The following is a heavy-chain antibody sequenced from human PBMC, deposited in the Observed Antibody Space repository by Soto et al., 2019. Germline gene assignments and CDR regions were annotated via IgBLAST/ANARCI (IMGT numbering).Heavy chain of an antibody. CDR2: IYYSGST. CDR3: ARGSTVVTPEWYFDL. Sequence: QVQLQESGPGLVKPSQTLSLTCTVSGGSISSGGYYWSWIRQHPGKGLEWIGYIYYSGSTYYNPSLKSRVTISVDTSKNQFSLKLSSVTAADTAVYYCARGSTVVTPEWYFDLWGRGTLVTVSS. CDR1: GGSISSGGYY. V-gene: IGHV4-31*03. J-gene: IGHJ2*01. D-gene: IGHD4-17*01.